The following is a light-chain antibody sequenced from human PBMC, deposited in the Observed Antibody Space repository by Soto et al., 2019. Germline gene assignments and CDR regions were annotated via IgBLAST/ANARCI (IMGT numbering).Light chain of an antibody. V-gene: IGKV3-11*01. Sequence: EIVLTQSPATLSLSPGERATLSCRASQSVSSFLAWYQQTPGQAPRLLIYAASTLQSGVPSRFSGSESGTEFTLTISSLQPEDFATYYCQQLNTYPLTFGGGTKVDIK. CDR1: QSVSSF. CDR3: QQLNTYPLT. CDR2: AAS. J-gene: IGKJ4*01.